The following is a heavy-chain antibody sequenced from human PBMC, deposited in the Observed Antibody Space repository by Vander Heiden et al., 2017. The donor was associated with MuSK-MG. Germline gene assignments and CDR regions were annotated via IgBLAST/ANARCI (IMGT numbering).Heavy chain of an antibody. D-gene: IGHD6-25*01. J-gene: IGHJ6*03. Sequence: EVQLVESGGGLVQPGRSLRPSCTASGFTFSDNAMHWVRQAPGKGLEWVSGISWDSSRTVYAVSVKGRFTISRDNAKNSPYLQVKTLSHADTAVYYGAEDIGSDYYYYMDV. CDR1: GFTFSDNA. V-gene: IGHV3-9*01. CDR2: ISWDSSRT. CDR3: AEDIGSDYYYYMDV.